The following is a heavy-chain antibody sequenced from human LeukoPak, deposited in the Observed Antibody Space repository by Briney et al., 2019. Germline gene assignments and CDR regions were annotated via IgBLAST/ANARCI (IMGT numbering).Heavy chain of an antibody. CDR1: GGTFSSYA. D-gene: IGHD1-26*01. J-gene: IGHJ4*02. CDR3: ARGGIEVGPLGFDY. V-gene: IGHV1-69*13. CDR2: IIPIFGTA. Sequence: GASVKVSCKASGGTFSSYAISWVRQAPGQGLEWMGGIIPIFGTANYEQKFQGRVTITADESTSTAYMELSSLRSEDTAVYYCARGGIEVGPLGFDYWGQGTLVTVSS.